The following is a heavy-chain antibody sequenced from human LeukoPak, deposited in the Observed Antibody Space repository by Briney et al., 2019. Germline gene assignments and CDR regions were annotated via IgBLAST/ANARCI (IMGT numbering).Heavy chain of an antibody. CDR1: GYTFTSYD. V-gene: IGHV1-8*01. CDR2: MNPNSGNT. D-gene: IGHD6-13*01. CDR3: VRVAGSSSWYAYYYGMDV. J-gene: IGHJ6*02. Sequence: ASVKVSCKASGYTFTSYDINWVRQATGQGLEWMGWMNPNSGNTGYAQKFQGRVTMTRNTSISTAYMELSSLRSEDTAVYYCVRVAGSSSWYAYYYGMDVWGQGTTVTVSS.